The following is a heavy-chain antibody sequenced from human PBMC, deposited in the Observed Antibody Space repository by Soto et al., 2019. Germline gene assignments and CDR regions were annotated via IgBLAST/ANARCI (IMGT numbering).Heavy chain of an antibody. CDR1: GYTFTNYG. CDR3: ARVLGYNSSWWRHTAFDI. CDR2: ISAHTGNT. D-gene: IGHD6-13*01. J-gene: IGHJ3*02. V-gene: IGHV1-18*01. Sequence: ASVKVSCKTSGYTFTNYGISWVRQAPGQGLEWMGWISAHTGNTNYAQKFQGRVTMTTDTSTSTAYMELRSLRSDDTAVYYCARVLGYNSSWWRHTAFDIWGQGAMVTVSS.